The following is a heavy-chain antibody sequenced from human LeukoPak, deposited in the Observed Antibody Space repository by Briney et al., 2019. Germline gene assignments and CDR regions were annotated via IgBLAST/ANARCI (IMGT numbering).Heavy chain of an antibody. CDR1: GFTFSSYV. CDR3: AKHTPEQWLLTAAYFDY. D-gene: IGHD6-19*01. J-gene: IGHJ4*02. Sequence: PGGSLRLSCAASGFTFSSYVMSWVRQAPGKGLEWVSAISGSGGSTYYADSVKGRFTISRDNSKNTLYLQMNSLRAEDTAVYYCAKHTPEQWLLTAAYFDYWGQGTLVTVSS. CDR2: ISGSGGST. V-gene: IGHV3-23*01.